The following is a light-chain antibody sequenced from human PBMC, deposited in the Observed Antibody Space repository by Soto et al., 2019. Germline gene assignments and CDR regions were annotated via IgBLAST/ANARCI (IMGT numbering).Light chain of an antibody. Sequence: EIVLTQSPGTLSSFPGDRVTLSCRASQYINTRLAWYQHRPGQAPRLLIYQTSLRAAGIPARFSGSGSGTEFTLTINSLQSEDFALYYCQQYNNWPWTFGQGTKVDIK. CDR2: QTS. CDR3: QQYNNWPWT. V-gene: IGKV3D-15*01. J-gene: IGKJ1*01. CDR1: QYINTR.